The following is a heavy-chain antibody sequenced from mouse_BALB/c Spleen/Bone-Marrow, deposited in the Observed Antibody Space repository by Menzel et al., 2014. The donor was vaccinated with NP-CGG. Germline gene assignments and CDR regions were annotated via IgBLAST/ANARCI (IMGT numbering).Heavy chain of an antibody. CDR1: GYSITSGYS. V-gene: IGHV3-1*02. CDR2: IHYSGST. CDR3: TRRGLYYGYAMDY. Sequence: VQLQQSGPDLVEPSQSLSLTCTVTGYSITSGYSWHWIRQFPGNKLEWLGYIHYSGSTNYNPSLKSRISITRDTSKNQFFLQLNSVTTEDTATYYCTRRGLYYGYAMDYWGQGTSVAVSS. J-gene: IGHJ4*01. D-gene: IGHD1-1*02.